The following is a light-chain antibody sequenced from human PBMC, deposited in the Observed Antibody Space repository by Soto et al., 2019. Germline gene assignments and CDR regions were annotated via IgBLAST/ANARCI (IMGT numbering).Light chain of an antibody. Sequence: QSALTQPASVSGSPGQSITISCTGTSSDVGGYNSVSWYQQHPGKAPKVMIYDVSNRTSGVSNRFSGSKSGDTASLTISGLQAEDEADYYCNSFTSSITYVFGTGTKVTVL. J-gene: IGLJ1*01. CDR3: NSFTSSITYV. CDR2: DVS. CDR1: SSDVGGYNS. V-gene: IGLV2-14*01.